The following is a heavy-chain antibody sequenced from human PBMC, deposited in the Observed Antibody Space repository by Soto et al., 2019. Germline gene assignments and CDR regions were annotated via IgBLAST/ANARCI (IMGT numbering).Heavy chain of an antibody. D-gene: IGHD3-3*01. Sequence: GGSLRLSCAVSGFTFSDYYMSWIRQAPGKGLEWLSYISGTGSYTNYADSVKGRFTISRDNAKNSLYLQMNSLRAEDTAMYYCARAPTGRYDFWSGSNYYHYGMDVWGQGTTVTVSS. CDR3: ARAPTGRYDFWSGSNYYHYGMDV. CDR1: GFTFSDYY. J-gene: IGHJ6*02. CDR2: ISGTGSYT. V-gene: IGHV3-11*06.